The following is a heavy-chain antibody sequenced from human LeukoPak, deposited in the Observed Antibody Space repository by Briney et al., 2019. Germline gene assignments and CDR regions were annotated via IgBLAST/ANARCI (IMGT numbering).Heavy chain of an antibody. CDR1: GFTFSSYA. Sequence: GGSLRLSCAASGFTFSSYAMSWVRQAPGKGLECISGFSGSGGSTYYADSVKGRFTISRDNSKNTLYLQMNSLRAEDTAVYYCARKHYYGSGSPFWYYYYYMDVWGKGTTVTVSS. D-gene: IGHD3-10*01. CDR2: FSGSGGST. V-gene: IGHV3-23*01. CDR3: ARKHYYGSGSPFWYYYYYMDV. J-gene: IGHJ6*03.